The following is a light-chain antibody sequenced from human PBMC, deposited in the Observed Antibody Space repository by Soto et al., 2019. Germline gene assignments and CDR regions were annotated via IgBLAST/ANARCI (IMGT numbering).Light chain of an antibody. CDR2: DVS. Sequence: QSVLTQPRSVSGSPGQSVTISCTGTSSDVGGYNYVSRYQQHPGKAPKLMIYDVSKRPSGVPDRFSGSKSGNTASLTISGLQAEDEADYYCCSYAGSYTFAFGGGTKVTVL. CDR3: CSYAGSYTFA. V-gene: IGLV2-11*01. CDR1: SSDVGGYNY. J-gene: IGLJ2*01.